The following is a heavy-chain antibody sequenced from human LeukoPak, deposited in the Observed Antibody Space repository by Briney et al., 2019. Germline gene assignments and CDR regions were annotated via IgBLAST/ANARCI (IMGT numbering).Heavy chain of an antibody. CDR1: GGSISIYY. D-gene: IGHD3-10*01. CDR3: AREVHYYGSGTYFFWFDP. J-gene: IGHJ5*02. CDR2: IYISGST. V-gene: IGHV4-4*07. Sequence: SETLSLTCTASGGSISIYYWSWIRQPAGKGLEWIGRIYISGSTNYNPSLKSRVTMSVDTSKNQFSLRLSSVTAADTAVYYCAREVHYYGSGTYFFWFDPWGQGTLVTVSS.